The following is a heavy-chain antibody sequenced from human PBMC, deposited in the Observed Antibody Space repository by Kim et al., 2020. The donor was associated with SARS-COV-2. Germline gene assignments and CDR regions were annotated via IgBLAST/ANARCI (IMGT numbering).Heavy chain of an antibody. CDR1: GFTFSSNA. Sequence: GGSLRLSCAASGFTFSSNAMSWVRQAPGKGLEWVSGISGSGGSTNYADSVKGRFTISRDNSKNTLYLQMNSLRAEDTAIYYCAKHYTTNWYLRDYWGQGTLVTVSP. J-gene: IGHJ4*02. D-gene: IGHD6-13*01. CDR2: ISGSGGST. CDR3: AKHYTTNWYLRDY. V-gene: IGHV3-23*01.